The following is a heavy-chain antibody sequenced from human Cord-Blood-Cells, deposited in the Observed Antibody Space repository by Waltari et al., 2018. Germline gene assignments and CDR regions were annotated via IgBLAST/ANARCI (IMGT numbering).Heavy chain of an antibody. CDR1: GFTVSSNY. V-gene: IGHV3-53*01. Sequence: EVQLVESGGGLIQPGGSLSLSCAASGFTVSSNYISWVPQAPGKGLVWVSGIYSGGSTYYADSVKGRFTISRDNSKNTLYLQMNSLRAEDTAVYYCARAPGPGYYYYMDVWGKGTTVTVSS. CDR3: ARAPGPGYYYYMDV. J-gene: IGHJ6*03. CDR2: IYSGGST.